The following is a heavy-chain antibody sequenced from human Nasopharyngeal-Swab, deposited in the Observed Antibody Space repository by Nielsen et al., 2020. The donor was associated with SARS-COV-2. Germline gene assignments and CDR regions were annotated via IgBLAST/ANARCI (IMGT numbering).Heavy chain of an antibody. CDR1: GFTFSSYS. CDR2: ISSSSSYI. CDR3: ARSPMTPYNNYYYYYGMDV. J-gene: IGHJ6*02. Sequence: GGSLRLSCAASGFTFSSYSMNWVRQAPGKGLEWVSSISSSSSYIYYADSVKGRFTISRDNAKNSLYLQMNSLRAEDTAVYYCARSPMTPYNNYYYYYGMDVWGQGTTVTVSS. V-gene: IGHV3-21*01. D-gene: IGHD1-1*01.